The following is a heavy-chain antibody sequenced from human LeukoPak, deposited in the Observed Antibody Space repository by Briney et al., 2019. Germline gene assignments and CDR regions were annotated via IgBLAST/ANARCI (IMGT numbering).Heavy chain of an antibody. D-gene: IGHD7-27*01. CDR3: AKDPGPGDNCFDP. CDR2: ISYGGSNK. CDR1: GFTFSSYG. J-gene: IGHJ5*02. Sequence: PGGSLRLSCAASGFTFSSYGMHWVRQAPGKGLEWVAVISYGGSNKYYADSVKGRFTISRDNSKNTLYLQMNSLRAEDTAVYYCAKDPGPGDNCFDPWGQGTLVTVSS. V-gene: IGHV3-30*18.